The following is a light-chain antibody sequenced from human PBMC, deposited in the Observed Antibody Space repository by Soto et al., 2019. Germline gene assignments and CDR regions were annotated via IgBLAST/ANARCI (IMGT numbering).Light chain of an antibody. CDR3: QQSYSTWSIT. CDR2: AAS. Sequence: EIQMTQSPCSLAASVGDRVTITCRASQSISSYLNWYQQKPGKAPKLLIYAASSLQSGVPSRFSGSGSGTDFTLTISSLQPEDFATYYCQQSYSTWSITCGQGTRLEIK. J-gene: IGKJ5*01. V-gene: IGKV1-39*01. CDR1: QSISSY.